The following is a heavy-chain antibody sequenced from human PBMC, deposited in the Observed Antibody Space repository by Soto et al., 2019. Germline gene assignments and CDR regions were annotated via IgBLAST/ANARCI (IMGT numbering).Heavy chain of an antibody. CDR2: IIPIFGTA. CDR3: ARAPLHCISTSCLHNWFDP. D-gene: IGHD2-2*01. Sequence: QVQLVQSGAEVKRPGSSVKVSCKASGGTFSSSAISWVRQAPGQGLEWMGGIIPIFGTANYAQKFQGRVTITADESTSTAYMELSSLRSEDTAVYYCARAPLHCISTSCLHNWFDPWGQGTLVTVSS. CDR1: GGTFSSSA. J-gene: IGHJ5*02. V-gene: IGHV1-69*12.